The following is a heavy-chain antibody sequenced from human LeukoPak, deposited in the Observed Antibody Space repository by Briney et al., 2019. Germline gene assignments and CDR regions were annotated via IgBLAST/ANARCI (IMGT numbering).Heavy chain of an antibody. Sequence: PGGSLRPSCAAFGFTFSSYAMSWVRQAPGKGLDWVSAISGSGGSTYYAGSVKGRFTISRANSTNTPYPQVNSLRAETTAEYYGEKDTAMVGGYFDYWGQGTLVTVSS. J-gene: IGHJ4*02. V-gene: IGHV3-23*01. CDR3: EKDTAMVGGYFDY. D-gene: IGHD5-18*01. CDR2: ISGSGGST. CDR1: GFTFSSYA.